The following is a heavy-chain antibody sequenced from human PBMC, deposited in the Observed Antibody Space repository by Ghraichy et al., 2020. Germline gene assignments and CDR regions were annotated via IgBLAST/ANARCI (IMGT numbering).Heavy chain of an antibody. D-gene: IGHD3-16*01. Sequence: SETLSLTCDVSGDSINSGHWWSWVRQPPGKGLEWIGEIHHSGITKDNPSLKSRVTMSVDKSKNQFSMILRSVTAADTAVYFCARVAGGSPLQVALDFWGQGTLVTVSS. J-gene: IGHJ4*02. CDR1: GDSINSGHW. CDR3: ARVAGGSPLQVALDF. CDR2: IHHSGIT. V-gene: IGHV4-4*02.